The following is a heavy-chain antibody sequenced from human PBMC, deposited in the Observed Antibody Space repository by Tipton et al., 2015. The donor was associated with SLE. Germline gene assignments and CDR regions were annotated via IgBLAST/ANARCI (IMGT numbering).Heavy chain of an antibody. V-gene: IGHV1-46*01. D-gene: IGHD6-13*01. J-gene: IGHJ4*02. CDR2: INPSGGST. CDR1: GYTFTSYY. CDR3: AKVHDVWNIGAAVDY. Sequence: QVQLVQSGAEVKKPGASVEVSCKASGYTFTSYYIHWVRQAPGQGLEWMGIINPSGGSTSYAQKFQGRVTMTRDTSTSTVYMELNSLRAEDTAVYYCAKVHDVWNIGAAVDYWGQGTLVTVSS.